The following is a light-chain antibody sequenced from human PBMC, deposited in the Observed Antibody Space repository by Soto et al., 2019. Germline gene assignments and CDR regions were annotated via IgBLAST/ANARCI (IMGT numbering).Light chain of an antibody. CDR3: QQYYISPYT. Sequence: DIVMTQSPDSLAVSLGERATINCKSSQNVFYSPNNKDNLAWYQQKPGQPPKLLIYWASTRESGVPDRFSGSGSGTDLTLTISSLQAEDVAVYYCQQYYISPYTFGQGTKLEIK. CDR2: WAS. J-gene: IGKJ2*01. V-gene: IGKV4-1*01. CDR1: QNVFYSPNNKDN.